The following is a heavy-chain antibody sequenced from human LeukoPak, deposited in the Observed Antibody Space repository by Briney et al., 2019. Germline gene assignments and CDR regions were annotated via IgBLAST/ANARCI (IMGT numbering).Heavy chain of an antibody. CDR1: GFTFSSYA. Sequence: GGSLRLSCAASGFTFSSYAMSWVRQAPGKGLEWVSTISSSSSYIYYADSVKGRFTISRDNAKNSLYLQMNSLRAEDTAVYYCARPLSIAVAGRTFYDAFDIWGQGAMVTVSS. CDR2: ISSSSSYI. J-gene: IGHJ3*02. V-gene: IGHV3-21*04. CDR3: ARPLSIAVAGRTFYDAFDI. D-gene: IGHD6-19*01.